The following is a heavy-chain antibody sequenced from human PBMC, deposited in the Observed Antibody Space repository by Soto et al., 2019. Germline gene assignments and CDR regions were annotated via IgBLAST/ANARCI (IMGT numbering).Heavy chain of an antibody. CDR2: INSDGTTT. CDR1: GFTFNNFW. Sequence: EVQLVESGGGLVQPGGSLRVSCAASGFTFNNFWMYWVRQTPEKGLVWVSGINSDGTTTIYADSVKGRFTISRDNAKNTLYLQMNSLTVEDTAIYYCVRDIRWGQGTLVTVSS. CDR3: VRDIR. J-gene: IGHJ4*02. V-gene: IGHV3-74*01.